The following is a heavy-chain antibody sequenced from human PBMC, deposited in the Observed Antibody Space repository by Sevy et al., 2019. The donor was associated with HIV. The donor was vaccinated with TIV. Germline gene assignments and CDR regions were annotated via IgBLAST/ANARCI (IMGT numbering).Heavy chain of an antibody. CDR2: FDPEDAKT. V-gene: IGHV1-24*01. CDR3: ATTKDYHERSSDPFVY. J-gene: IGHJ4*02. Sequence: ASVKVSCKVSGYTLTQLSMHWVRLTPGKGLEWMASFDPEDAKTVYSQKFQGRLSMTEDTSTHTAYMELSSLRSEDTAVYYCATTKDYHERSSDPFVYWGQGTLVTVSS. D-gene: IGHD3-22*01. CDR1: GYTLTQLS.